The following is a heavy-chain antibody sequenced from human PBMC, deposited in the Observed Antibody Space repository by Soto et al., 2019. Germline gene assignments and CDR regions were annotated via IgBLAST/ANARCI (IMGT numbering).Heavy chain of an antibody. J-gene: IGHJ4*02. Sequence: ASLQVSCKTSGYTFTAYGLAWLRQAPGQRPEWMGWVGTNNANTNYAQKFQGRVTMTSDRSTTTTYMELRSLRSDDTAVYYCARELNTETSAYYSFAYWGQGTLVTVSS. CDR2: VGTNNANT. CDR1: GYTFTAYG. D-gene: IGHD3-22*01. CDR3: ARELNTETSAYYSFAY. V-gene: IGHV1-18*01.